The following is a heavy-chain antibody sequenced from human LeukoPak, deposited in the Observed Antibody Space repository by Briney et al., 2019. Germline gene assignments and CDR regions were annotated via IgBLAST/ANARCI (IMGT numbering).Heavy chain of an antibody. D-gene: IGHD3-16*01. CDR2: IYSGGST. V-gene: IGHV3-53*01. J-gene: IGHJ4*02. CDR1: GFTDISNY. Sequence: GGSLRLSCAASGFTDISNYMSWVRQAPGKGLEWVSVIYSGGSTYYADSVKGRFTISSDNSKNTLYLQMNSLRAEDTAVYYCASTYPGLNYDYVWGSYLYFDYWGQGTLVTVSS. CDR3: ASTYPGLNYDYVWGSYLYFDY.